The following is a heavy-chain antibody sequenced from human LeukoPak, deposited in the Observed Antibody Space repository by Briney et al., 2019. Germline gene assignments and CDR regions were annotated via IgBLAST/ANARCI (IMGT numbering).Heavy chain of an antibody. D-gene: IGHD5-24*01. J-gene: IGHJ4*02. Sequence: GGSLRLSCAASGFTFSNYWMTWVRQAPGKGLEWVANINQDGSEKNYVDSVKGRFTISRDNAKNSLYLQMNSLRAEDTAVYYCARGIEMANELVDYWGQGTLVTVSS. CDR3: ARGIEMANELVDY. V-gene: IGHV3-7*01. CDR2: INQDGSEK. CDR1: GFTFSNYW.